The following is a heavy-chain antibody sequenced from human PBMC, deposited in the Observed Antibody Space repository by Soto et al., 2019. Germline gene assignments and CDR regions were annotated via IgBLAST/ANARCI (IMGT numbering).Heavy chain of an antibody. D-gene: IGHD3-22*01. CDR2: ITHSGST. CDR3: ARYYYDSSGYYPIFDN. Sequence: SETLSLTCAVYGGSFSGSYWSWIRQPPGKGLEWIGKITHSGSTNYNPSLKSRGTIAVDTSKNQFSLKLSSVTAADTAMYYCARYYYDSSGYYPIFDNWGQGTLVTVSS. CDR1: GGSFSGSY. V-gene: IGHV4-34*01. J-gene: IGHJ4*02.